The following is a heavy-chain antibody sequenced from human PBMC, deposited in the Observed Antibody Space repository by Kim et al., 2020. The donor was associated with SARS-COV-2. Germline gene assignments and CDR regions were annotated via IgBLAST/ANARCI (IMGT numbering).Heavy chain of an antibody. J-gene: IGHJ4*02. CDR1: GYTLTELS. CDR2: FDPEDGET. CDR3: ATDYYGSGSYMTANFDY. Sequence: ASVKVSCKVSGYTLTELSMHWVRQAPGKGLEWMGGFDPEDGETIYAQKFQGRVTMTEDTSTDTAYMELSSLRSEDTAVYYCATDYYGSGSYMTANFDYWGQGTLVTVSS. D-gene: IGHD3-10*01. V-gene: IGHV1-24*01.